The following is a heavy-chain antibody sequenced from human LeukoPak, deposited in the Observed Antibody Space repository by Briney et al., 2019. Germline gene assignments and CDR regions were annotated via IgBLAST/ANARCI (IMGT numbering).Heavy chain of an antibody. J-gene: IGHJ4*02. CDR1: GFTFSSYL. CDR2: IKSDGSST. V-gene: IGHV3-74*01. CDR3: ARDRDFRIDY. Sequence: GGSLRLSCAASGFTFSSYLMFWVRQAPGKGLVWVSRIKSDGSSTNYADSVKGRFTISRVNAKNTLYLQMNSLRAEDTAVYYCARDRDFRIDYWGQGTLVTVSS. D-gene: IGHD3-3*01.